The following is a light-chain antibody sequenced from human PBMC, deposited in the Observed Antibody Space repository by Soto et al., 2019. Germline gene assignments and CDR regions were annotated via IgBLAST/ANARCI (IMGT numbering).Light chain of an antibody. V-gene: IGKV3-15*01. J-gene: IGKJ2*01. CDR3: LQHNIYPHT. CDR1: QSVSSD. Sequence: EIVMTQSPATLSVSPGDRATLSCRASQSVSSDLAWYQQKPGQAPRLLIYGASTRATGIPTRFSGSGSGTEFTLTISSLQSEDFASYYCLQHNIYPHTFGQGTKLEIK. CDR2: GAS.